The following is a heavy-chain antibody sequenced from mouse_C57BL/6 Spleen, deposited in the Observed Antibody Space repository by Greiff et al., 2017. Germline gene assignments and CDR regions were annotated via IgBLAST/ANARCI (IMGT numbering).Heavy chain of an antibody. V-gene: IGHV5-9-1*02. CDR1: GFTFSSYA. CDR2: ISRGGDYI. Sequence: EVKVVESGEGLVKPGGSLKLSCAASGFTFSSYAMSWVRQTPEKRLEWVAYISRGGDYIYYADTVKGRFTISRDNARNTLYLQMSSLKSEDTAMYYCTRDRDYGSSYYFDYWGQGTTLTVSS. CDR3: TRDRDYGSSYYFDY. J-gene: IGHJ2*01. D-gene: IGHD1-1*01.